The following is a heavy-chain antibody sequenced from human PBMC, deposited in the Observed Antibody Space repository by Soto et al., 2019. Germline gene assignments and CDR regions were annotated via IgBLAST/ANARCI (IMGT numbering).Heavy chain of an antibody. Sequence: PGESLKISCKGSGYRFTSYWIVWVRQMPGKGLEWMGIIYPGDSNTIYSPSFEGQVTISADTSISTAHLQWSSLKASDTAMYYCARSCSGSYHLNYGLDVPSQGTTVTVS. V-gene: IGHV5-51*01. CDR3: ARSCSGSYHLNYGLDV. J-gene: IGHJ6*02. CDR1: GYRFTSYW. CDR2: IYPGDSNT. D-gene: IGHD3-10*02.